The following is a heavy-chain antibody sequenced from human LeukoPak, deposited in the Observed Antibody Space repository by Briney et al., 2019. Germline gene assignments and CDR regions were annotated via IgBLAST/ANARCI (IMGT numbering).Heavy chain of an antibody. D-gene: IGHD1-26*01. CDR1: GFTFSSYG. CDR2: ISYDGSNK. J-gene: IGHJ6*02. Sequence: GRSLRLSCAASGFTFSSYGMHWVRQAPGKGLEWVAVISYDGSNKYYADSVKGRFTISRDNSKNTLYLQMNSLRAEDTAVYYCAKVRYSGSLYYYYGMDVWGQGTTVTVSS. V-gene: IGHV3-30*18. CDR3: AKVRYSGSLYYYYGMDV.